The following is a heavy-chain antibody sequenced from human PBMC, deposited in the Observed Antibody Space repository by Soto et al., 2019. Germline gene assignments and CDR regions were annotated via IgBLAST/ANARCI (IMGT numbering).Heavy chain of an antibody. V-gene: IGHV3-33*01. CDR1: GFTFSSYG. CDR3: ARAQIQVGGVVVVFVYGTDV. J-gene: IGHJ6*02. CDR2: IWYDGSNK. D-gene: IGHD2-2*01. Sequence: GGSLRLSGAASGFTFSSYGMHWVRQAPGKGLEWVAVIWYDGSNKYYADSVKGRFTISRDNSKNTLYLQMNSLRAEDTAVYYCARAQIQVGGVVVVFVYGTDVWNQGTTPTVS.